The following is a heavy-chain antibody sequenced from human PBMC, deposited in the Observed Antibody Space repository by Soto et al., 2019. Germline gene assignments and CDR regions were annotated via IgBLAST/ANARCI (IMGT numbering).Heavy chain of an antibody. D-gene: IGHD1-26*01. CDR1: GFTFSSYE. V-gene: IGHV3-48*03. Sequence: PGGSLRLSCAASGFTFSSYEMNWVRQAPGKGLEWVSYISSSGSTIYYADSVKGRFTISRDNAKNSLYLQMNSLRAEDTAVYYCARVGGSYYYWYFDLWGRGTLVTVSS. CDR3: ARVGGSYYYWYFDL. CDR2: ISSSGSTI. J-gene: IGHJ2*01.